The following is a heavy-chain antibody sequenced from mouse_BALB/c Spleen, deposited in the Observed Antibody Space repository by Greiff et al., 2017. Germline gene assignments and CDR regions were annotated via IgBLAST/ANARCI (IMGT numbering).Heavy chain of an antibody. Sequence: EVQVVESGGGLVQPGGSLRLSCATSGFTFTDYYMSWVRQPPGKALEWLGFIRNKANGYTTEYSASVKGRFTISRDNSQSILYLQMNTLRAEDSATYYCARDDSSSLYYYAMDYWGQGTSVTVSS. V-gene: IGHV7-3*02. CDR1: GFTFTDYY. J-gene: IGHJ4*01. D-gene: IGHD1-1*01. CDR2: IRNKANGYTT. CDR3: ARDDSSSLYYYAMDY.